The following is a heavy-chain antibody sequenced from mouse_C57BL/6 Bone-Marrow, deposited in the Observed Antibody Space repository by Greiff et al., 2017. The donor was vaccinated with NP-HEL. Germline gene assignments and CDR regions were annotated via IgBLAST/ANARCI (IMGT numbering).Heavy chain of an antibody. J-gene: IGHJ3*01. CDR3: ARRNGPAWFAY. CDR2: IYPGDGDT. V-gene: IGHV1-82*01. CDR1: GYAFSSSW. Sequence: VKLQESGPELVKPGASVKISCKASGYAFSSSWMNWVKQRPGKGLEWIGRIYPGDGDTNYNGKFKGKATLTADKSSSTAYMQLSSLTSEDSAVYFCARRNGPAWFAYWGQGTLVTVSA.